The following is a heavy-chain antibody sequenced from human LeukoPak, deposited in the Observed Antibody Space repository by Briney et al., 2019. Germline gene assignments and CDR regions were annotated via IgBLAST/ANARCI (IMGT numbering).Heavy chain of an antibody. V-gene: IGHV3-33*01. J-gene: IGHJ5*02. CDR3: ARDGVKQWLVPGDWFDP. CDR1: GFTFSSYG. D-gene: IGHD6-19*01. CDR2: IWYDGSNK. Sequence: GGSLRLSCAASGFTFSSYGMHWVRQAPGKGLEWVAVIWYDGSNKYYADSVKGRFTISRDNSKNTLYLQMNSLRAEDTAVYYCARDGVKQWLVPGDWFDPWGQGTLVTVSS.